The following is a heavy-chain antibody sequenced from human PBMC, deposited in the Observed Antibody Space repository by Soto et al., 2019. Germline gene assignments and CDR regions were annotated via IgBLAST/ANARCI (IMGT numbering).Heavy chain of an antibody. CDR2: ISSSSSTI. V-gene: IGHV3-48*01. J-gene: IGHJ6*03. D-gene: IGHD2-2*01. CDR1: GFTFSSYS. Sequence: EVQLVESGGGLVQPGGSLRLSCAASGFTFSSYSMNWVRQAPGKGLEWVSYISSSSSTIYYADSVKGRFTISRDNAKNSLYLQMTSLSAEDTAVYYCATDRGQLLLYYYYYMDVWGKGTTVTVSS. CDR3: ATDRGQLLLYYYYYMDV.